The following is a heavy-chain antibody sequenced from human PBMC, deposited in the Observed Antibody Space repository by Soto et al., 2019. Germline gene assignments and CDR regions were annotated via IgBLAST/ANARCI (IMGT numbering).Heavy chain of an antibody. CDR1: GFTFDDYA. V-gene: IGHV3-9*01. D-gene: IGHD6-13*01. Sequence: EVQLVESGGGLVQPGRSLRLSCAASGFTFDDYAMHWVRQAPGKGLEWVSGISWNSGSIGYADSVKGRFTISRDNAKKYLYLQMNSLRAEDTALYYCAKDLSPRRAAAVPWFDPWGQGTLVTVSS. J-gene: IGHJ5*02. CDR3: AKDLSPRRAAAVPWFDP. CDR2: ISWNSGSI.